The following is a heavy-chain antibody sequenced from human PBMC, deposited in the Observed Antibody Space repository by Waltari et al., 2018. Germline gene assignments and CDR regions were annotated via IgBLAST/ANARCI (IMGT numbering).Heavy chain of an antibody. V-gene: IGHV4-34*01. Sequence: QVQLQQWGAGLLKPSETLSLTCAVYGGSFSGYYWSWIRQPPGQGLEWIGEINHSGSTNYNPSLKSRVTISVDTSKNQFSLKLSSVTAADTAVYYCARGHYVWGSYRYWGQGTLVTVSS. CDR3: ARGHYVWGSYRY. D-gene: IGHD3-16*02. CDR2: INHSGST. J-gene: IGHJ4*02. CDR1: GGSFSGYY.